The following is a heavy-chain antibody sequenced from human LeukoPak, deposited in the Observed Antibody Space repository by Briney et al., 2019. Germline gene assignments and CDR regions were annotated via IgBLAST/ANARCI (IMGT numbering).Heavy chain of an antibody. CDR1: GGSISSSSYY. V-gene: IGHV4-39*01. CDR2: IYYSGST. Sequence: SSETLSLTCTVSGGSISSSSYYWGWIRQPPGKGLGWIGSIYYSGSTYYNPPLKSRVTISVDTSKNQFSLKLSSVTAADTAVYYCARGVVPAAIEPSYYYYYYMDVWGKGTTVTVSS. J-gene: IGHJ6*03. D-gene: IGHD2-2*01. CDR3: ARGVVPAAIEPSYYYYYYMDV.